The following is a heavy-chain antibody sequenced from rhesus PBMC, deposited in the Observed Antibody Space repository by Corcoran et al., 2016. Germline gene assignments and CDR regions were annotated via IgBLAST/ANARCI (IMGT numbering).Heavy chain of an antibody. CDR3: ASIVVVVFALNRFDV. J-gene: IGHJ5-1*01. V-gene: IGHV4-143*01. Sequence: QVQLQESGPGLAKPSETLSLTCTVSGGSISGDYYWSWIRQPPGTGREWIGGIFGNSADTYYRHSLKSRVTISKDTSKNQFSLKLSSVTAADTAVYYCASIVVVVFALNRFDVWGPGVLVTVSS. CDR1: GGSISGDYY. CDR2: IFGNSADT. D-gene: IGHD2-39*02.